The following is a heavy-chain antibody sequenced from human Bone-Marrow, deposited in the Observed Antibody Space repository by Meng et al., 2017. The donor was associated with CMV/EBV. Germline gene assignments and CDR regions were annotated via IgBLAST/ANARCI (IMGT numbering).Heavy chain of an antibody. CDR2: IYYSGST. V-gene: IGHV4-59*08. J-gene: IGHJ5*02. D-gene: IGHD6-13*01. CDR1: GGSISSYY. CDR3: ARLGRSSWSNWFDP. Sequence: SETLSLTCTVSGGSISSYYWSWIRQPPGKGLEWIGYIYYSGSTNYNPSLKSRVTISVDTSKNQFSLKLSSVTAADTAVYYCARLGRSSWSNWFDPWGQGTLVTVSS.